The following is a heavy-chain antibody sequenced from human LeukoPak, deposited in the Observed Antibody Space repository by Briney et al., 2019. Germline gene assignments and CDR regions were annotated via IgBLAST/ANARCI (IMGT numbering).Heavy chain of an antibody. Sequence: GASVKVSCKASGDTFTGYYMHWVRQAPGQGLEWMGWISPNSGSTNYAQKFQGRVTMTRDTPISTAYMELSRLRSDDTAVYYCARQYCSSTTCFYYFDYWGQGTLVTVSS. J-gene: IGHJ4*02. V-gene: IGHV1-2*02. CDR2: ISPNSGST. CDR1: GDTFTGYY. D-gene: IGHD2-2*01. CDR3: ARQYCSSTTCFYYFDY.